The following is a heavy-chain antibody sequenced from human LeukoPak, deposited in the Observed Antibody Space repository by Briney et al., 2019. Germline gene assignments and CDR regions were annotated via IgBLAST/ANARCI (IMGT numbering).Heavy chain of an antibody. CDR3: ARGYYDSSGYWFDP. J-gene: IGHJ5*02. CDR1: GYTFTSYD. CDR2: MNPNSDNT. V-gene: IGHV1-8*01. Sequence: ASVKVSCKASGYTFTSYDINWVRQATGQGLEWMGWMNPNSDNTGYAQKFQGRVTMTRNTSISTAYMELSSLRSEDTAVYYCARGYYDSSGYWFDPWGQGTLVTVSS. D-gene: IGHD3-22*01.